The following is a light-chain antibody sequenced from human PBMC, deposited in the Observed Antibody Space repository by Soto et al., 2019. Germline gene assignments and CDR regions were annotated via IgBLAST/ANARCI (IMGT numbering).Light chain of an antibody. CDR2: DAL. V-gene: IGKV3-11*01. CDR1: QSVGSY. CDR3: QQRSSFPLT. J-gene: IGKJ4*01. Sequence: EIVLTQSPATLSLSPGERATLSCRASQSVGSYFAWYQQKPGQAPRLLIYDALSRATGIPARFSGSGSGTDFTLTISSREPEDFAVYFCQQRSSFPLTFGGGTMVEIK.